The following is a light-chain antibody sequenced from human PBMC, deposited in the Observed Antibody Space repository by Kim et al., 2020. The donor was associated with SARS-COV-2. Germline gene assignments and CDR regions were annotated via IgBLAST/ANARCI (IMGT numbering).Light chain of an antibody. V-gene: IGKV2-29*02. Sequence: DIVLTQTPHSLSVTPGQPASISCKSSQSLLHSDGETYLYWYLQKPGQSPQLLMYEVSRRFSGVPARFSGSQSGTEFTLKISRVEAEDVGIYYCMQGLQLPWTFGQGTKLEI. CDR3: MQGLQLPWT. CDR1: QSLLHSDGETY. J-gene: IGKJ1*01. CDR2: EVS.